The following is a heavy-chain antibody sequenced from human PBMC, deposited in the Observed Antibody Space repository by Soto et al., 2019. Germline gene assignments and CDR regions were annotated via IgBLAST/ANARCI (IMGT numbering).Heavy chain of an antibody. J-gene: IGHJ4*02. D-gene: IGHD3-9*01. CDR3: ARFFREYYDILTGYPTSYFDY. CDR1: GYSFTSYW. V-gene: IGHV5-51*01. Sequence: PGESLKISCKGSGYSFTSYWIGWVRQMPGKGLEWMGIIYPGDSDTRYSPSFQGQVTISADKSISTAYLQWSSLKASDTAMYYCARFFREYYDILTGYPTSYFDYWGQGTLVTVSS. CDR2: IYPGDSDT.